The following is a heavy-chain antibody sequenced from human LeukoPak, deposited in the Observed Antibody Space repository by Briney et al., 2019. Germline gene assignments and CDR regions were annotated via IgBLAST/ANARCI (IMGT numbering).Heavy chain of an antibody. CDR2: ISYDGSNK. V-gene: IGHV3-30*18. CDR1: GFTFSSYG. D-gene: IGHD2-15*01. CDR3: VKDKYPVVVAATLDY. Sequence: GGSLRLSCAASGFTFSSYGMHWVRQAPGKGLEWVAVISYDGSNKYYADSVKDRFTISRDNSKNTLYLQMNSLRSEDTAVYYCVKDKYPVVVAATLDYWGQGILVTVSS. J-gene: IGHJ4*02.